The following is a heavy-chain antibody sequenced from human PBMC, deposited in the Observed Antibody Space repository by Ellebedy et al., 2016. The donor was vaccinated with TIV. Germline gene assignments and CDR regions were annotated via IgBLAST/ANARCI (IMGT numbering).Heavy chain of an antibody. CDR3: AREGREYKTPSQYFQH. V-gene: IGHV1-69*06. CDR1: GGTFSTYA. J-gene: IGHJ1*01. D-gene: IGHD6-6*01. Sequence: SVKVSCKASGGTFSTYAISWVRPAPGEGLEWMGGIIPLFGTTNYAQTFQDRVTITADKTTSTVYMGLSSLRPEDTAVYYCAREGREYKTPSQYFQHWGQGTLVTVSS. CDR2: IIPLFGTT.